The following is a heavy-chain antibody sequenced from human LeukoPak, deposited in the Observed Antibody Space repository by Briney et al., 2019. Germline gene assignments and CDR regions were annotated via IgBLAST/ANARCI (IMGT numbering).Heavy chain of an antibody. D-gene: IGHD6-6*01. CDR2: ISSSGSTI. CDR1: GFTFSDYY. J-gene: IGHJ6*02. V-gene: IGHV3-11*01. CDR3: ARDAWDSSSWPVYYYGMDV. Sequence: GGSLRLSCAASGFTFSDYYMSWIRQAPGKGLEWVSYISSSGSTIYYADSVKGRFTISRDNAKNSLYLQMNSLRAEDTAVYYCARDAWDSSSWPVYYYGMDVWGQGTTVTVSS.